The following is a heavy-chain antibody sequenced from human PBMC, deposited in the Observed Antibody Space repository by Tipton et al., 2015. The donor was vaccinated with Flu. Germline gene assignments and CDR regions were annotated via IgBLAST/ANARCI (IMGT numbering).Heavy chain of an antibody. Sequence: TLSLTCTVSGGSVSSDDFYWGWVRQAPGKGPEWIGSIFHRGTTYYDLSLQSRVTISLDTSKNQFSLSMRSVTVADTAVYYCTRQLKAATRSSSWGQGTLVTVSS. CDR3: TRQLKAATRSSS. J-gene: IGHJ4*02. V-gene: IGHV4-39*07. CDR1: GGSVSSDDFY. D-gene: IGHD1-1*01. CDR2: IFHRGTT.